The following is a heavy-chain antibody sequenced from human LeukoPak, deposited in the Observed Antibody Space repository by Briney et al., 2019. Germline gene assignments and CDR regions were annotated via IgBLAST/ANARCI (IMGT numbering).Heavy chain of an antibody. CDR3: AKAGAVAGDFYYYMDV. CDR1: GFTFSSYA. Sequence: PGGSLRLSCAASGFTFSSYAMHWVRQAPGKGLEWVAVISYDGSNKYYADSVKGRFTISRDNSKNTLYLQMNSLRAEDTAVYYCAKAGAVAGDFYYYMDVWGKGTTVTVSS. J-gene: IGHJ6*03. V-gene: IGHV3-30-3*01. D-gene: IGHD6-19*01. CDR2: ISYDGSNK.